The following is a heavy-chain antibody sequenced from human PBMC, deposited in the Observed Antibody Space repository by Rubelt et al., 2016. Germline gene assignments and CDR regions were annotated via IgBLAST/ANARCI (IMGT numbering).Heavy chain of an antibody. Sequence: QITLKESGPTLVKPTQTLTLTCIFSGFSLSTSGVGVGWIRQPPGRDLECLALIDWDDDKRYSPSLKSRLTITKGTSQNQVVHTMTNMDPVDTATYYCVHSLVTPAFFDYWGQGTLVTVSS. J-gene: IGHJ4*02. CDR1: GFSLSTSGVG. D-gene: IGHD4-23*01. CDR3: VHSLVTPAFFDY. CDR2: IDWDDDK. V-gene: IGHV2-5*02.